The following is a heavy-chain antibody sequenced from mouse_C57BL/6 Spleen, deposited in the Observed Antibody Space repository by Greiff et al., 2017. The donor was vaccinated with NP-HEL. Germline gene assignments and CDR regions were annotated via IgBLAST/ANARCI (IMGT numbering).Heavy chain of an antibody. V-gene: IGHV1-59*01. CDR2: IDPSDSYT. J-gene: IGHJ3*01. CDR1: GYTFTSYW. Sequence: QVQLQQPGAELVRPGTSVKLSCKASGYTFTSYWMHWVKQRPGQGLEWIGVIDPSDSYTNYNQKFKGKATLTVDTSSSTAYMQLSSLTSEDSAVYYCALTGSSGYVGFAYWGQGTLVTVSA. D-gene: IGHD3-2*02. CDR3: ALTGSSGYVGFAY.